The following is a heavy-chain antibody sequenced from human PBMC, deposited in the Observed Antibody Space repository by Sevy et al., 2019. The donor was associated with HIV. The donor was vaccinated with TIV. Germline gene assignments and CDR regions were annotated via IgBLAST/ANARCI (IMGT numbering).Heavy chain of an antibody. CDR3: ARDWNYYDQPSGGAFDI. CDR2: IIPIFGTA. Sequence: ASVKVSCKASGGTFSSYAISWVRQAPGQGLEWMGGIIPIFGTANYAQKFQGRVTITADESTSTAYMELSSLRSEDTAVYYCARDWNYYDQPSGGAFDIWGQGTMVTVSS. D-gene: IGHD3-22*01. CDR1: GGTFSSYA. J-gene: IGHJ3*02. V-gene: IGHV1-69*13.